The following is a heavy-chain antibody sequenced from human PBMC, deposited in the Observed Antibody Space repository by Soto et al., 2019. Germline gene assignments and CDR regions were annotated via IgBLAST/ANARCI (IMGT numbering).Heavy chain of an antibody. Sequence: QLQLQESGSGLVKPSQTLSLTCAVSGGSISSGGYSWSWIRQPPGKGLEWIGYIYHSGSTYYNPSRKSRVTISVDRSKNQFSLTLSSVTAADTAVYYCARAGGLGAVAADYWGQGTLVTVSS. CDR1: GGSISSGGYS. V-gene: IGHV4-30-2*01. CDR3: ARAGGLGAVAADY. J-gene: IGHJ4*02. D-gene: IGHD6-19*01. CDR2: IYHSGST.